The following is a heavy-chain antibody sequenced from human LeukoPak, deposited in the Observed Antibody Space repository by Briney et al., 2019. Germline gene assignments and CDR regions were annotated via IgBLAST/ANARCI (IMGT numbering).Heavy chain of an antibody. J-gene: IGHJ4*02. CDR2: ISAYNGNT. Sequence: GASVKVSCKASGYTFTSYGISWVRQAPGQGLEWMGWISAYNGNTNYAQKLQGRVTMTTDTSTSTAYMELRSLRSDDTAAYYCARDRGSSSWYTRSYFDYWGQGTLVTVSS. V-gene: IGHV1-18*01. CDR1: GYTFTSYG. CDR3: ARDRGSSSWYTRSYFDY. D-gene: IGHD6-13*01.